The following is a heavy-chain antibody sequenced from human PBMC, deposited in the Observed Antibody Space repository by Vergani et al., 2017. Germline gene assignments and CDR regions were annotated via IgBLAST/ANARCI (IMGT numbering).Heavy chain of an antibody. CDR1: GVNYRSLA. V-gene: IGHV1-69*18. CDR3: ANSQFTSSWPFDF. J-gene: IGHJ4*02. D-gene: IGHD2-2*01. Sequence: QVQLVQSGAEMKKPGASVRISCKASGVNYRSLAISWVRLAPGQGLEWMGRIVPIFEKINYAPKFQGRVTITADESTNIAYMELTSLTSDDTAIYYCANSQFTSSWPFDFWGQGTLVTVSS. CDR2: IVPIFEKI.